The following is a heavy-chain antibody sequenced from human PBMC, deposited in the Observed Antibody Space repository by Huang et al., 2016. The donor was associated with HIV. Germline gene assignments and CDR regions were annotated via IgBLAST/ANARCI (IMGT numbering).Heavy chain of an antibody. D-gene: IGHD3-10*01. V-gene: IGHV4-34*01. CDR2: ITHSGST. CDR3: ARAPHYGSGSYYY. J-gene: IGHJ4*02. Sequence: QVQLHQWGAGLLKPSETLSLTCAVYGGSFSGYYWSWIRQPPGKGLEWIGEITHSGSTNYNPSLKSRVTISEETSKKQFSLKLSSVTAADTAVYYCARAPHYGSGSYYYWGQGTLVTVSS. CDR1: GGSFSGYY.